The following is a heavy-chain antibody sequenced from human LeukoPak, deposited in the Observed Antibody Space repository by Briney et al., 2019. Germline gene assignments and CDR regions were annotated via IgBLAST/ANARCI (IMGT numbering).Heavy chain of an antibody. Sequence: PGGSLRLSCAASGFTFGHYAMHWVRQAPGKGLEWVAVMSYDGTNKYYADSVKGRFTISRDNSKNTLYLQMNSLRAEDTAVYYCAKDGLGSSGYYYTSPFDYWGQGTLVTVSS. CDR3: AKDGLGSSGYYYTSPFDY. D-gene: IGHD3-22*01. CDR1: GFTFGHYA. J-gene: IGHJ4*02. V-gene: IGHV3-30*04. CDR2: MSYDGTNK.